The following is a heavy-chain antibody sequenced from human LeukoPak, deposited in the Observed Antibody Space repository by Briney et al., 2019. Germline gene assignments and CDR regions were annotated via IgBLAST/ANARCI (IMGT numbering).Heavy chain of an antibody. CDR2: IYQSGST. CDR1: GYTISSGYY. CDR3: AREVYSSGYY. Sequence: SETLSLTCTVSGYTISSGYYWGWIRQPPGKGLEWIGSIYQSGSTYYNPSLKSRVTISVDTSKNQFSLKLSSVTAADTAVYYCAREVYSSGYYWGQGTLVTVSS. J-gene: IGHJ4*02. V-gene: IGHV4-38-2*02. D-gene: IGHD3-22*01.